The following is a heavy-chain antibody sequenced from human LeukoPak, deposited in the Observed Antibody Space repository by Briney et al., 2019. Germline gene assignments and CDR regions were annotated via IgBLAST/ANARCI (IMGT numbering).Heavy chain of an antibody. Sequence: GGSLRLSCAASGFTFSSYGMHWVRQAPGKGLEWVAFIRYDGSNKYYADSVKGRFTISRDNSKNTLYLQMNSLRAEDTAVYYCAKERIAADGLYYYYGMDVWGQGTTVTVSS. CDR3: AKERIAADGLYYYYGMDV. CDR2: IRYDGSNK. CDR1: GFTFSSYG. D-gene: IGHD6-13*01. V-gene: IGHV3-30*02. J-gene: IGHJ6*02.